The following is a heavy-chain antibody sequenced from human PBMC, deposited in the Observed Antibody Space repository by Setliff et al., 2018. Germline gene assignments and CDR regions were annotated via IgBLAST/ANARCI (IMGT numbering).Heavy chain of an antibody. V-gene: IGHV4-61*09. CDR3: ARVSGMGSPPYYYYYYGMDV. CDR2: IYTSGST. D-gene: IGHD6-25*01. CDR1: GGSISSGSYY. J-gene: IGHJ6*02. Sequence: SETLSLTCAVYGGSISSGSYYWSWIRQPAGKGLEWIGHIYTSGSTYYNPSLKSRVTISVDTSKNQFSLKLSSVTAADTAVYYCARVSGMGSPPYYYYYYGMDVWGQGTTVTVSS.